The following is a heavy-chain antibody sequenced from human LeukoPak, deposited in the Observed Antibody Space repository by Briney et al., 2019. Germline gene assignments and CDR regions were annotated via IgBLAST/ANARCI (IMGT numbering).Heavy chain of an antibody. CDR2: ISAYNGNT. J-gene: IGHJ4*02. CDR1: GYTFTSYG. Sequence: ASVKVSCKASGYTFTSYGISWVRQAPGQGLEWMGWISAYNGNTNYAQKLQGRVTMTTDTSTSTAYMELRSLRSEDTAVYYCAREKEVEYYFDYWGQGTLVTVSS. CDR3: AREKEVEYYFDY. V-gene: IGHV1-18*01.